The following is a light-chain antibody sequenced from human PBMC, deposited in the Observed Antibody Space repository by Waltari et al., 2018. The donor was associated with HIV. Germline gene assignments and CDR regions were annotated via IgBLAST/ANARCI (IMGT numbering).Light chain of an antibody. CDR3: QVWDSSSAHQV. CDR2: DDS. J-gene: IGLJ1*01. V-gene: IGLV3-21*02. CDR1: NIGSKS. Sequence: SYVLTQPPSVSVAPGQTARITCGGNNIGSKSLPWYQQKPGQAPVLVVYDDSDRPSGIPERFSGSNAGNTATLTISRVEAGDEADYSCQVWDSSSAHQVFGTGTKVTVL.